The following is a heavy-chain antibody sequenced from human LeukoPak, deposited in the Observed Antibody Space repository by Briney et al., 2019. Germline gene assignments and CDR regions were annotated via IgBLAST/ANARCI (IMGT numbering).Heavy chain of an antibody. CDR3: ARSAYYYVHFDY. J-gene: IGHJ4*02. V-gene: IGHV4-30-4*01. Sequence: SETLSLTCTVSGGSISSGDYYWSWIRQPPGKGLEWIGYTYYSGSTYYNPSLKSRVTISVDTSKNQFSRKLSSVTAADTAVYYCARSAYYYVHFDYWGQGTLVTVSS. D-gene: IGHD3-22*01. CDR2: TYYSGST. CDR1: GGSISSGDYY.